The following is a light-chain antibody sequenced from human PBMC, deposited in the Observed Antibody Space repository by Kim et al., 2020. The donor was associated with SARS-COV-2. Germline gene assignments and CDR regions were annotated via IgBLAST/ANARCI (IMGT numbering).Light chain of an antibody. J-gene: IGLJ2*01. CDR1: SLRSYY. Sequence: SSELTQDPAVSVALGQTVRITCQGDSLRSYYATWYQQKPGQAPILLIYGKNNRPSGIPDRFSGSSSGNTASLTLTGTQAGDEADYYCNSRDTNDIVLFG. V-gene: IGLV3-19*01. CDR3: NSRDTNDIVL. CDR2: GKN.